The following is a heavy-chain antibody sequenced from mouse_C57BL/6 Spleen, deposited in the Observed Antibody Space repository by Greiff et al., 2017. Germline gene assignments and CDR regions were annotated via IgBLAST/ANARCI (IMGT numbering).Heavy chain of an antibody. D-gene: IGHD1-1*01. CDR2: IDPSDSET. CDR1: GYTFTSYW. V-gene: IGHV1-52*01. Sequence: VQLQQPGAELVRPGSSVKLSCKASGYTFTSYWMHWVKQRPIQGLEWIGNIDPSDSETHYNQKFKDKATLTVDKSSSTAYMQLSSLTSEDSAVYYCARWGYYYGSEGFAYWGQGTLVTVSA. CDR3: ARWGYYYGSEGFAY. J-gene: IGHJ3*01.